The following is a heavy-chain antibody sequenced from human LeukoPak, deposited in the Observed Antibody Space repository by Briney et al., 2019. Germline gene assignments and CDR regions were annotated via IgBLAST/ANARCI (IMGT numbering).Heavy chain of an antibody. D-gene: IGHD3-22*01. V-gene: IGHV1-2*02. Sequence: GASVKVSCKASGYTFTSYAMNWVRQAPGQGLEWMGWINPNSGGTNYAQKFQGRVTMTRDTSISTAYMELSRLRSDDTAVYYCARVHWSYYDSSGYYPDYWGQGTLVTVSS. CDR3: ARVHWSYYDSSGYYPDY. J-gene: IGHJ4*02. CDR1: GYTFTSYA. CDR2: INPNSGGT.